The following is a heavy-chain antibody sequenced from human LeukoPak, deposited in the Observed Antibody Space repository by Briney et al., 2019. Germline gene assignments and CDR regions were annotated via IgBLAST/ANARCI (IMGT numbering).Heavy chain of an antibody. Sequence: SETLSLTCAVSVGSISSGKWWTWVRQPPGKVLEWIGEIYHSGSTNYNPSLKSRVTISVDTSKNQFSLKLSSVTAADTAVYYCARGREWEPKVFDYWGQGTLVTVSS. J-gene: IGHJ4*02. V-gene: IGHV4-4*02. CDR1: VGSISSGKW. CDR3: ARGREWEPKVFDY. D-gene: IGHD1-26*01. CDR2: IYHSGST.